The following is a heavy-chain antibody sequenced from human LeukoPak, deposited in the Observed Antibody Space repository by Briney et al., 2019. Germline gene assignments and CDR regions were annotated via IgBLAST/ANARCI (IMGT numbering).Heavy chain of an antibody. V-gene: IGHV1-18*01. Sequence: ASVKVSCKASGYTFTSYGISWVRQAPGQGLEWMGWISAYNGNTNYAQKLQGRVTMTTDTSTSTAYMELRSLRSDDTAVYYCARDVSRLITMIVVASDAFDIWGQGTMVTVSS. D-gene: IGHD3-22*01. CDR2: ISAYNGNT. CDR1: GYTFTSYG. CDR3: ARDVSRLITMIVVASDAFDI. J-gene: IGHJ3*02.